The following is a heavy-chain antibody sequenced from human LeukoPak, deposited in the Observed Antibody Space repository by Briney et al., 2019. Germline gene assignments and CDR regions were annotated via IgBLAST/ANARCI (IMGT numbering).Heavy chain of an antibody. CDR1: GYSLTNYD. J-gene: IGHJ3*02. V-gene: IGHV1-8*01. Sequence: ASVKVSCKASGYSLTNYDINWVRQATGQGLEWMGWMNPNSGNTGLAQKFQGRVTMTRDTSTSTVYMELSSLRSEDTAVYYCARDRAPNYYDSSDAFDIWGQGTMVTVSS. CDR2: MNPNSGNT. CDR3: ARDRAPNYYDSSDAFDI. D-gene: IGHD3-22*01.